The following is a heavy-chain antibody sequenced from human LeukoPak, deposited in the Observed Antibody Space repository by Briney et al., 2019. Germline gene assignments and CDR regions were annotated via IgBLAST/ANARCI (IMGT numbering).Heavy chain of an antibody. V-gene: IGHV1-18*01. Sequence: ASVKLSCKASGYTFTSYGISWVRQAPGQGLEWMGWISAYNGNTNYAQKLKGRATMTTATSTHTAHMELSSLTSDATALYYCAADPNPECGSDCYNFAYWGQGTLVTVSS. CDR3: AADPNPECGSDCYNFAY. CDR2: ISAYNGNT. CDR1: GYTFTSYG. D-gene: IGHD2-21*02. J-gene: IGHJ4*02.